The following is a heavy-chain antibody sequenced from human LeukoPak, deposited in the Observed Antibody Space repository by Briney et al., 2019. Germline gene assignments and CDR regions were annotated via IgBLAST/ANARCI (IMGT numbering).Heavy chain of an antibody. CDR2: IYYSGST. Sequence: SETLSLTCTVSGASIGINAYYWDWIRQPPGKGLEWIGTIYYSGSTYFNPSLKSRVTISVDTSKSQFSLKLSSVTAADAAVYYCAVGVSADGVVDYWGQGTLVTVSS. V-gene: IGHV4-39*07. J-gene: IGHJ4*02. CDR3: AVGVSADGVVDY. CDR1: GASIGINAYY. D-gene: IGHD3-10*01.